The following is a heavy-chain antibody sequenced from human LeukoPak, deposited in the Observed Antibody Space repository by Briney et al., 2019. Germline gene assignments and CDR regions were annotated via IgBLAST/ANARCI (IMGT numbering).Heavy chain of an antibody. Sequence: SETLSLTCTVSGYSISSGYYWGWIRQPPGKGLEWIGSIYHSGSTNYNPSLKSRVTMSVDTSKNQFSLKLSSVTAADTAVYYCARGARYGSGYYYYYMDVWGKGTTVTISS. J-gene: IGHJ6*03. D-gene: IGHD3-10*01. V-gene: IGHV4-38-2*02. CDR2: IYHSGST. CDR3: ARGARYGSGYYYYYMDV. CDR1: GYSISSGYY.